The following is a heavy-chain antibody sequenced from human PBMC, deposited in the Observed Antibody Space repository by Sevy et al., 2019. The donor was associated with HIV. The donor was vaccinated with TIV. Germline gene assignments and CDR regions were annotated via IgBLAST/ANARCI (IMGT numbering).Heavy chain of an antibody. V-gene: IGHV1-69*13. Sequence: ASVKVSCKASGGTFSSYAISWVRQAPGQGLEWMGGIIHIFGTANYAQKFQGRVTITADESTSTAYMELSSLRSEDTAVYYCARGDVDIVATTLDYWGQGTLVTVSS. CDR3: ARGDVDIVATTLDY. CDR2: IIHIFGTA. J-gene: IGHJ4*02. D-gene: IGHD5-12*01. CDR1: GGTFSSYA.